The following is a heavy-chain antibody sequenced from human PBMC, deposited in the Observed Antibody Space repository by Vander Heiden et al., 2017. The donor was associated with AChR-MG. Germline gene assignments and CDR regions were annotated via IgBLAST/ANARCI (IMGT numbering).Heavy chain of an antibody. CDR1: GFTFSGYG. D-gene: IGHD5-12*01. J-gene: IGHJ4*02. Sequence: QVQLVESGGGVVQPGRSLGLSCAASGFTFSGYGTHWVRQAPGKGLEWVAVRSYDGSSKYYADSVKGRFTISMDNSKNTLYLQMNSLRAEDTAVYYCANRGATIDYWGQGTLVTVSS. V-gene: IGHV3-30*18. CDR3: ANRGATIDY. CDR2: RSYDGSSK.